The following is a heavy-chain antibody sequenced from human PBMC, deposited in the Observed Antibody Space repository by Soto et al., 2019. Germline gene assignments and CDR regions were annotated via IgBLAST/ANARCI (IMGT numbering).Heavy chain of an antibody. Sequence: GGSLRLSCAASGFTFSSYSMNWVRQAPGKGLEWVSSISSSSSYIYYADSVKGRFTISRDNAKNSLYLQMNSLRAEDTAVYYCARGLSSGWYLNDAFDIWGQGTMVTVSS. CDR1: GFTFSSYS. J-gene: IGHJ3*02. V-gene: IGHV3-21*01. CDR2: ISSSSSYI. D-gene: IGHD6-19*01. CDR3: ARGLSSGWYLNDAFDI.